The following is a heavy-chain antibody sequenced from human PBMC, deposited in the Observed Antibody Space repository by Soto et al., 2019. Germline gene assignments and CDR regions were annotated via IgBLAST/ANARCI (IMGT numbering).Heavy chain of an antibody. CDR1: GFTFSHDY. V-gene: IGHV3-11*01. D-gene: IGHD5-18*01. CDR3: ARASSPRDPWLDY. CDR2: ISSSGGTI. J-gene: IGHJ4*02. Sequence: PGGSLRLSCVASGFTFSHDYMSWIRQAPGKGLEWVSYISSSGGTIYYADSVKGRFTISRDNAKNSLFLQMNSLRADDTAVYYCARASSPRDPWLDYWGQGTLVTVSS.